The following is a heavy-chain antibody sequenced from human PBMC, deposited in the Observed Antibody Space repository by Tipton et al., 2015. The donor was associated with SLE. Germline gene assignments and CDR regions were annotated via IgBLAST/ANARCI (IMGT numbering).Heavy chain of an antibody. D-gene: IGHD3-22*01. J-gene: IGHJ4*02. Sequence: SLRLSCAASGFTFSNYAMHWVRQAPGKGLEWVAVISHDGSNRYYADSVKGRFTISRDNSKNTLYLQMNSLRAEDTAVYYCASSYGGDYYDSSGYHLWGQGTLVTVSS. CDR1: GFTFSNYA. V-gene: IGHV3-30*04. CDR3: ASSYGGDYYDSSGYHL. CDR2: ISHDGSNR.